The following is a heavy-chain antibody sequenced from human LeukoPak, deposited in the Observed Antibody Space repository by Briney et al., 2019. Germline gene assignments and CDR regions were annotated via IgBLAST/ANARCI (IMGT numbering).Heavy chain of an antibody. V-gene: IGHV4-34*01. CDR1: GFTFSSYW. CDR3: ASINPRTTFDP. Sequence: PGGSLRLSCAASGFTFSSYWMHWVRQPPGKGLEWIGEINHSGSTNYNPSLKSRVTISVDTSENQFSLKLSSVTAADTAVYYCASINPRTTFDPWGQGTLVTVSS. D-gene: IGHD1-7*01. J-gene: IGHJ5*02. CDR2: INHSGST.